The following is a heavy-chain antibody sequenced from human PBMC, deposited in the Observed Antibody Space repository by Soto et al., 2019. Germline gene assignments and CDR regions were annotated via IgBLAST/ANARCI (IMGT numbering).Heavy chain of an antibody. J-gene: IGHJ5*02. D-gene: IGHD1-26*01. CDR2: ISGSGGST. CDR1: GFTFSSYA. CDR3: AKDRSGSYSIPSYRIHKWFDP. Sequence: GGSLRLSCAASGFTFSSYAMSWVRQAPGKGLEWVSAISGSGGSTYYADSVKGRFTISRDNSKNTLYLQMNSLRVGQDTAVYYCAKDRSGSYSIPSYRIHKWFDPWGQGTLVTVSS. V-gene: IGHV3-23*01.